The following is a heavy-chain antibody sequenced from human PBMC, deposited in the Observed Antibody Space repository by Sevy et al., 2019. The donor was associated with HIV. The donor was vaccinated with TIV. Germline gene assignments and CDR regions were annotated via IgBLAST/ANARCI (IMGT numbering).Heavy chain of an antibody. J-gene: IGHJ6*02. D-gene: IGHD6-6*01. CDR3: ARKGLGEQLVGGYYYYGMDV. Sequence: ASVKVSCKASGGTFSSYAISWVRQAPGQGLEWMGGIIPIFGTANYAQKFQGRVTITADESRSKAYMELSSLRSEDTAVYYCARKGLGEQLVGGYYYYGMDVWGQGTTVTVSS. V-gene: IGHV1-69*13. CDR2: IIPIFGTA. CDR1: GGTFSSYA.